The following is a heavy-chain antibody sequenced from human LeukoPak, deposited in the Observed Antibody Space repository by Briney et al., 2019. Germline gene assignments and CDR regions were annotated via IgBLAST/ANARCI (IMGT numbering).Heavy chain of an antibody. Sequence: GGSLRLSCAASGFTFSSYSMNWVRQAPGKGLEWVSSISSSSSYIYYADSVKGRFTISRDNARNSLYLQMNSLRAEDTAVYYCARDRHYDRGSFSWGQGTLVTVSS. CDR1: GFTFSSYS. J-gene: IGHJ4*02. D-gene: IGHD3-22*01. V-gene: IGHV3-21*01. CDR3: ARDRHYDRGSFS. CDR2: ISSSSSYI.